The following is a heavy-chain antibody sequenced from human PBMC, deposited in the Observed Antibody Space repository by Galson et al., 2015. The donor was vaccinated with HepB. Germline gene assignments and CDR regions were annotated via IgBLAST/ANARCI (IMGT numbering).Heavy chain of an antibody. CDR1: GSSSSHYA. CDR2: ISSGGANI. Sequence: SLRLSCAASGSSSSHYAMHWVRQAPGKGLEWITNISSGGANIYYLDSVKGRFSISRDTSKSILFLQMNGLTAEDTAVYYCARFPHDYISAFDVWGQGTLVTVSS. V-gene: IGHV3-30*16. CDR3: ARFPHDYISAFDV. D-gene: IGHD4-11*01. J-gene: IGHJ3*01.